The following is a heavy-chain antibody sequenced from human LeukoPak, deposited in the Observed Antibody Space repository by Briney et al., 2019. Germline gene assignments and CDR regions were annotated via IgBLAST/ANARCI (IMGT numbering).Heavy chain of an antibody. CDR2: IYYSGST. Sequence: SETLSLTCTVSGGSISSYYWSRIRQPPGKGLQWIGYIYYSGSTNYNPSLKSRVTISVDTSKNQFSLKLSSVSAADTAVYYYARAPRTPRYCSSTSCYHGGYYYYYYMVVWGKGTTVTVSS. J-gene: IGHJ6*03. CDR3: ARAPRTPRYCSSTSCYHGGYYYYYYMVV. D-gene: IGHD2-2*01. V-gene: IGHV4-59*01. CDR1: GGSISSYY.